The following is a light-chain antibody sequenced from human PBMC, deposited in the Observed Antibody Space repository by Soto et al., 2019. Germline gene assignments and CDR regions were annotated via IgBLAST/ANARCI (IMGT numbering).Light chain of an antibody. CDR2: RAS. V-gene: IGKV1-5*03. J-gene: IGKJ1*01. CDR1: QSISSW. CDR3: QQYNSYAT. Sequence: DIHMTQSPSALSSPIKDEVTITFRASQSISSWLAWYQQKLGKAPKVLIYRASKLESGVPSRFSGSGSGTEFTLTISSLQPDDFATYYCQQYNSYATFGQGGNVDIK.